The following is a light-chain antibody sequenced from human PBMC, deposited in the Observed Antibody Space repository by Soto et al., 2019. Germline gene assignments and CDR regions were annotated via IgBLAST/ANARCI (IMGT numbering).Light chain of an antibody. Sequence: QSLLRPPPSASGAPGHSVTISCTGTNHDIGVYDFVSWYPHHPVKAPRLIIYEVVQRPSGVPDRFSGSKSCNTSSLTVSGLKAADEADYFCKPHAGSNTYVCGRGTTV. CDR1: NHDIGVYDF. CDR2: EVV. V-gene: IGLV2-8*01. CDR3: KPHAGSNTYV. J-gene: IGLJ1*01.